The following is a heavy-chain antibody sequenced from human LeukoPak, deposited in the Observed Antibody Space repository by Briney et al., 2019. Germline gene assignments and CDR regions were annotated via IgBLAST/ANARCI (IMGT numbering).Heavy chain of an antibody. CDR1: GDSISSTTYY. V-gene: IGHV4-39*02. D-gene: IGHD5-18*01. J-gene: IGHJ2*01. CDR3: ARDVGRYTYGYRPTELYWYFDL. CDR2: IYFTGST. Sequence: SETLSLTYTVSGDSISSTTYYWGWIRQPPGKGLEWIGSIYFTGSTYYNPSLKSRVTISVDTSENQCSLRLNSVTAADTAVYYCARDVGRYTYGYRPTELYWYFDLWGRGTRVTVSS.